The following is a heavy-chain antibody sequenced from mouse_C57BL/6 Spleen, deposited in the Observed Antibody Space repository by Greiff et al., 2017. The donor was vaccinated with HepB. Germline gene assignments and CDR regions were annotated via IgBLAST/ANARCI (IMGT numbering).Heavy chain of an antibody. Sequence: EVQVVESGGGLVKPGGSLKLSCAASGFTFSDYGMHWVRQAPEKGLEWVAYISSGSSTIYYADTVKGRFTISRDNAKNTLFLQMTSLRSEDTAMYYCARSYDYAWFAYWGQGTLVTVSA. D-gene: IGHD2-4*01. V-gene: IGHV5-17*01. CDR2: ISSGSSTI. CDR3: ARSYDYAWFAY. J-gene: IGHJ3*01. CDR1: GFTFSDYG.